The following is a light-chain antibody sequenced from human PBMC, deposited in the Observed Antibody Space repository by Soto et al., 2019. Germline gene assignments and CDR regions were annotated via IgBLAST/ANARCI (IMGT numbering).Light chain of an antibody. CDR1: SSDVGTHGY. V-gene: IGLV2-8*01. Sequence: QSALTQPPSASGSPGQSVTISCTGTSSDVGTHGYVSWYQQHAGKAPKLMIYDVTKRPSGVPDRFSGSQSANTASLTVSGLQAEDEADYYCMSYAGGNNWVFGGGTKLTVL. CDR3: MSYAGGNNWV. CDR2: DVT. J-gene: IGLJ3*02.